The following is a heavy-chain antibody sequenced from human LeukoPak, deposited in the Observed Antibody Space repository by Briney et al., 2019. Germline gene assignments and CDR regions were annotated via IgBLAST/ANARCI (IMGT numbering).Heavy chain of an antibody. Sequence: ASVKVSCKASGYTFTGYYMHWVRQAPGQGLEWMGWISAYNGNTNYAQKLQGRVTMTTDTSTSTAYMELRSLRSDDTAVYYCATLWGAGPDFDYWGQGTLVTVSS. CDR1: GYTFTGYY. D-gene: IGHD1-26*01. CDR2: ISAYNGNT. V-gene: IGHV1-18*04. J-gene: IGHJ4*02. CDR3: ATLWGAGPDFDY.